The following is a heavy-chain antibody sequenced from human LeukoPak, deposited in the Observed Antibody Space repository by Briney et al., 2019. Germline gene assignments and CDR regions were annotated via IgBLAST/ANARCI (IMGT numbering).Heavy chain of an antibody. CDR1: GYTFTSYD. CDR3: ARNGGYSSGWGDY. CDR2: MNPNSGNT. D-gene: IGHD6-19*01. Sequence: ASVKVSCKGSGYTFTSYDINWVRQATGQGLEWMGWMNPNSGNTGYAQKFQGRVSMTRNTSISTAYMELRSLRSEDTAVYYCARNGGYSSGWGDYWGQGTLVTVSS. V-gene: IGHV1-8*01. J-gene: IGHJ4*02.